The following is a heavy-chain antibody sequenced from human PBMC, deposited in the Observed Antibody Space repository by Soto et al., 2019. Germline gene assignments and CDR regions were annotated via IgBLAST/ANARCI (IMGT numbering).Heavy chain of an antibody. CDR3: ARSLRATSPLTF. CDR2: ISETGSHT. Sequence: NPGGSLRLSCEASGFTFTDYHMSWIRQAPGRGLEWVALISETGSHTAYAESVKGRFTISRDNARPSVFLQMNSLRSDDTAVYFCARSLRATSPLTFWGQGTTVTVSS. D-gene: IGHD7-27*01. J-gene: IGHJ4*02. V-gene: IGHV3-11*06. CDR1: GFTFTDYH.